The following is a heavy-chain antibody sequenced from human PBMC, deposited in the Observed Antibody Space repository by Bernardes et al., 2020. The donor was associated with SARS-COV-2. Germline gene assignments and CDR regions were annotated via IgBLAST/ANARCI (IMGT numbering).Heavy chain of an antibody. CDR1: GESITTFNW. V-gene: IGHV4-4*02. Sequence: SEPLSLTCAVSGESITTFNWWSCLRQSPGKGLEWIGDIFHSGITNYNPSFESRVTMSIDKSKNDFSLTLTSVTGADTAVYYCARVRQFCFDQWGQGTLVAVSS. J-gene: IGHJ4*02. CDR2: IFHSGIT. D-gene: IGHD4-17*01. CDR3: ARVRQFCFDQ.